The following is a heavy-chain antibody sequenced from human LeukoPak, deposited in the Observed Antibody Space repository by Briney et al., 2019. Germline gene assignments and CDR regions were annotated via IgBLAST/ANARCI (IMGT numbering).Heavy chain of an antibody. V-gene: IGHV3-33*01. J-gene: IGHJ4*02. CDR1: GFTFSSYG. CDR2: IWYDGSNK. Sequence: GGSLRLSCAASGFTFSSYGMHWVRQAPGKGLEWVAVIWYDGSNKYYADSAKGRFTISRDNSKNTLYLQMNSLRAEDTAVYYCARDSSIAARVLDYWGQGTLVTVSS. D-gene: IGHD6-6*01. CDR3: ARDSSIAARVLDY.